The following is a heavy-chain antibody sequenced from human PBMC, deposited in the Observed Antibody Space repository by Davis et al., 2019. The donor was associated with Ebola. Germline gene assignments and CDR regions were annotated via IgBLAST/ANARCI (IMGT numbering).Heavy chain of an antibody. V-gene: IGHV1-69*13. Sequence: SVKVSCKASGGTFSSYAISWVRQAPGQGLEWMGGIIPIFGTANYAQKFQGRVTITADESTSTAYMELSSLRSEDTAVYYCARDSSHYDILTGSRDYYYGMDVWGQGTTVTVSS. CDR1: GGTFSSYA. CDR2: IIPIFGTA. CDR3: ARDSSHYDILTGSRDYYYGMDV. D-gene: IGHD3-9*01. J-gene: IGHJ6*02.